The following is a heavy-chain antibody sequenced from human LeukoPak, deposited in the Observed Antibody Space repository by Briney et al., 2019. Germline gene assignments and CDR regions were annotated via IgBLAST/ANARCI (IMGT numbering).Heavy chain of an antibody. J-gene: IGHJ4*02. CDR2: IYPGDSDT. D-gene: IGHD3-10*01. CDR1: GYSFTSYW. CDR3: AIDTNNYYGSGSFDY. Sequence: KSGESLQISCKGSGYSFTSYWIGWVRQLPGKGLEWMGIIYPGDSDTRYSPSFQGQVTISADKSISTAYLQWSSLKASDTAMYYCAIDTNNYYGSGSFDYWGQGTLDTVSS. V-gene: IGHV5-51*01.